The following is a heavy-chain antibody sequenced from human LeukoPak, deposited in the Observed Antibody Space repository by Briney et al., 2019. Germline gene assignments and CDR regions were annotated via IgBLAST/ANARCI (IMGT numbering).Heavy chain of an antibody. J-gene: IGHJ6*02. D-gene: IGHD3-10*02. V-gene: IGHV1-69*13. CDR1: GGTFSSYA. Sequence: GASVKVSCKASGGTFSSYAISWVRQAPGQGLEWMGGIIPIFGTANYAQKFQGRVTITPDESTSTAYMELSSLRSEDRSVYYCAREGGLFDLGTLDYYYGMDVWGQGTTVTVSS. CDR2: IIPIFGTA. CDR3: AREGGLFDLGTLDYYYGMDV.